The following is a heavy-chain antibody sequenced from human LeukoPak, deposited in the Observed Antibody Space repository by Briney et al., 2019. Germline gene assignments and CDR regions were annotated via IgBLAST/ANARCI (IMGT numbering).Heavy chain of an antibody. CDR3: ARGKGGYSYVVYYYYGMDV. CDR2: MSPNSGNT. V-gene: IGHV1-8*01. J-gene: IGHJ6*02. Sequence: RASVKVSCKAPGYTFTSYDINWVRQATGQGLEWMGWMSPNSGNTGYAQKFQGRVTMTRNTSISTAYMELSSLRSEDTAVYYCARGKGGYSYVVYYYYGMDVWGQGTTVTVSS. CDR1: GYTFTSYD. D-gene: IGHD5-18*01.